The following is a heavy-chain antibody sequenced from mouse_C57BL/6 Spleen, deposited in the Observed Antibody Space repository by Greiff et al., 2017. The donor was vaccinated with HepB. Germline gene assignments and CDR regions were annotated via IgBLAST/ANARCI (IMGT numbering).Heavy chain of an antibody. D-gene: IGHD2-4*01. CDR3: AIGGYYDYDCWFAY. CDR1: GYTFTSYW. V-gene: IGHV1-55*01. J-gene: IGHJ3*01. CDR2: IYPGSGST. Sequence: QVQLQQPGAELVKPGASVKMSCKASGYTFTSYWITWVKQRPGQGLEWIGDIYPGSGSTNYNEKFKSKATLTVDTSSSTAYMQLSILTSEASSVYYCAIGGYYDYDCWFAYWGQGTLVTVSA.